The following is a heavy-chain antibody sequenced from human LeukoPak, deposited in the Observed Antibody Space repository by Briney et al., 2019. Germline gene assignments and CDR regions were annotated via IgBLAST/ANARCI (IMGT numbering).Heavy chain of an antibody. CDR2: ISIGSTYI. V-gene: IGHV3-21*01. CDR1: GFTFSRYS. D-gene: IGHD3-3*01. J-gene: IGHJ4*02. Sequence: GGSLRLSCAASGFTFSRYSLNWVRQAPGKGLEWVSSISIGSTYIYYADSVKGRFTFSRDNAKNSLYLQMNSLRAEDTAVYYCARKYDFWSGLDYWGQGTLVTVSS. CDR3: ARKYDFWSGLDY.